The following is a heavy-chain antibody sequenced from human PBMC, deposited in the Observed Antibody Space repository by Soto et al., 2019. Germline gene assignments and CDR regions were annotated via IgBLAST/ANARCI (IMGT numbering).Heavy chain of an antibody. Sequence: EVQLVESGGGLVKPGGSLRLSCAASGFTFSNAWMTWVRQAPGKGLEWVGRIKRKTDGGTTDYAAPVKGRFTISRDDSKNTLYLQMDSLKTEDTALYYCTTDPGGSRSVVFESWGQGTLVTVSS. D-gene: IGHD2-15*01. CDR2: IKRKTDGGTT. CDR1: GFTFSNAW. V-gene: IGHV3-15*01. J-gene: IGHJ4*02. CDR3: TTDPGGSRSVVFES.